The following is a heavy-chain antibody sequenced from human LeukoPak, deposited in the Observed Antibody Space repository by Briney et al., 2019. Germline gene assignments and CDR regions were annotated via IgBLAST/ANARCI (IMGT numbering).Heavy chain of an antibody. J-gene: IGHJ5*02. D-gene: IGHD6-6*01. CDR3: ARDKVYSSSNPYNCVDP. V-gene: IGHV1-18*01. Sequence: ASVKVSCKASGYTFTNYGINWVRQAPGQGLEWMGWISVYNGNTNYAQKLQGRVTMTTDTSTSTAYMELRSLRSDDTAVYYCARDKVYSSSNPYNCVDPWGQGTLVSVSS. CDR2: ISVYNGNT. CDR1: GYTFTNYG.